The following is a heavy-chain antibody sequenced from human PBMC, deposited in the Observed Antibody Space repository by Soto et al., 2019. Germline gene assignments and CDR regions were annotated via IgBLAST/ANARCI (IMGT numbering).Heavy chain of an antibody. D-gene: IGHD2-2*01. Sequence: QVQLVQSGAEVKKPESSVKVSCKTSGGTFVRHVISWVRQAPGQGPEWMGKINPLSGIPNYAQKFQDRVTFTADTDSSTAYMELSSLRSDDTAGYYCAAPACAATWCSPSHNLDPWGQGTLVTVSS. V-gene: IGHV1-69*09. CDR1: GGTFVRHV. CDR3: AAPACAATWCSPSHNLDP. CDR2: INPLSGIP. J-gene: IGHJ5*02.